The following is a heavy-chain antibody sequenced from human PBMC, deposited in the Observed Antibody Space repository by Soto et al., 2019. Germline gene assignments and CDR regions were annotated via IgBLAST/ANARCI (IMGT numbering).Heavy chain of an antibody. CDR1: GGTFSSYA. CDR2: IIPIFGTA. V-gene: IGHV1-69*12. Sequence: QVQLVQSGAEVKKPGSSVKVSCQASGGTFSSYAISWVRQAPGQGLEWMGGIIPIFGTATYAKKFQGRVTITADESTSTAYMELSRLRSEDTAVYYCARDHPHGATPRDYYYGMAVWGQGTTVTVSS. J-gene: IGHJ6*02. CDR3: ARDHPHGATPRDYYYGMAV. D-gene: IGHD1-26*01.